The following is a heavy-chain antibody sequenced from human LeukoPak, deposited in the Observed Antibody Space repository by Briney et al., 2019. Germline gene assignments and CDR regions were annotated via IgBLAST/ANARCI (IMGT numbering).Heavy chain of an antibody. CDR2: IRYDGSNK. Sequence: GGSLRFSCAASGFTFSSYGMNWVRQAPGKGLEWVAFIRYDGSNKYYADSVKGRFTISRDNSKNTLYLQMNSLRAEDTAVYYCAKEQIYYGGLDYWGQGTLVTVSS. D-gene: IGHD4-23*01. CDR1: GFTFSSYG. CDR3: AKEQIYYGGLDY. J-gene: IGHJ4*02. V-gene: IGHV3-30*02.